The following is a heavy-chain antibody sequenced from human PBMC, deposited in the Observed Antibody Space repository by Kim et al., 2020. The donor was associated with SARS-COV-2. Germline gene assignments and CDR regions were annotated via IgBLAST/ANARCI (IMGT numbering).Heavy chain of an antibody. CDR1: GFTFSSYA. V-gene: IGHV3-30*04. CDR2: ISYDGSNK. J-gene: IGHJ4*02. D-gene: IGHD5-12*01. Sequence: GGSLRLSCAASGFTFSSYAMHWVRQAPGKGLEWVAVISYDGSNKYYADSVKGRFTISRDNSKNTLYLQMNSLRAEDTAVYYCARGGYSGYEPFDYWGQGTLVTVSS. CDR3: ARGGYSGYEPFDY.